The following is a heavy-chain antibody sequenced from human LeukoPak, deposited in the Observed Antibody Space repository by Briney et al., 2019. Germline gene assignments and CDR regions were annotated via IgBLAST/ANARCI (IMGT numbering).Heavy chain of an antibody. Sequence: GGSLRLSCAASGFTVSSNYMSWVRQAPGKGLEWVSVIYSGGSTYYADSVKGRFTISRDNSKNTLYLQMNSLRAEDTAVYYCASTVTTPHYYYGMDVWGQGTTVTVSS. CDR1: GFTVSSNY. J-gene: IGHJ6*02. CDR2: IYSGGST. V-gene: IGHV3-66*01. D-gene: IGHD4-17*01. CDR3: ASTVTTPHYYYGMDV.